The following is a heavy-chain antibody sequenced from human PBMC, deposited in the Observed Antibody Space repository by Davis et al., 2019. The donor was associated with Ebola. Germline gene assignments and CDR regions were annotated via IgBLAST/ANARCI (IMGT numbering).Heavy chain of an antibody. CDR3: TAWEEQWLVRDY. J-gene: IGHJ4*02. CDR2: LSGSGSST. Sequence: PGGSLRLSCAASGFTFSNYVMTWVRQAPGKGLEWVSALSGSGSSTYYADSVKGRFTISRDNSKNTAYLQMNSLKTEDTAVYYCTAWEEQWLVRDYWGQGTLVTVSS. V-gene: IGHV3-23*01. CDR1: GFTFSNYV. D-gene: IGHD6-19*01.